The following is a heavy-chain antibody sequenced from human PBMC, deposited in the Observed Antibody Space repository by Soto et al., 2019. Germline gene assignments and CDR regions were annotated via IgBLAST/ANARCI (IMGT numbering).Heavy chain of an antibody. CDR2: INPNSGGT. Sequence: EGSVKVSCKASGYSFTGYYMHWVRQAPGQGLEWMGWINPNSGGTDYPQKFQGRVTMTRDTSISTAYMELSRLRSDDTAVYYCARGDGYNYHLDNWGQGTLVTVSS. J-gene: IGHJ4*02. D-gene: IGHD5-12*01. V-gene: IGHV1-2*02. CDR1: GYSFTGYY. CDR3: ARGDGYNYHLDN.